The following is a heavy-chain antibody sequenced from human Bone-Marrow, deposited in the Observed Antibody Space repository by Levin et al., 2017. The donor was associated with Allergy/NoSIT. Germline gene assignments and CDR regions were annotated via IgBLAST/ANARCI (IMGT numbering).Heavy chain of an antibody. CDR2: IKNSGTT. CDR1: GGSISNSY. D-gene: IGHD5-12*01. V-gene: IGHV4-59*01. Sequence: ASETLSLTCSVSGGSISNSYWSWIRQAPGKGLEWIGYIKNSGTTKYNPSLNSRVTISADTSKNQVSLRLTYVIAADTAVYYCASLGYTISYNDYAMDVWGQGTTVTVSS. CDR3: ASLGYTISYNDYAMDV. J-gene: IGHJ6*02.